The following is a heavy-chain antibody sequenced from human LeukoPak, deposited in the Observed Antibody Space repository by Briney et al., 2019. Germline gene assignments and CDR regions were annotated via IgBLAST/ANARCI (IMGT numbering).Heavy chain of an antibody. D-gene: IGHD2-15*01. Sequence: GGSLRLSCGLSVYTFSIYGKLWVRHAPGKGVECVADIGCDGSNKYYADSVKGRFTISRDNSTNTLYLQMNSLRAEDMAVYYWARDRRCSGGSCYLDYWGQGTLVTVSS. V-gene: IGHV3-33*08. CDR3: ARDRRCSGGSCYLDY. J-gene: IGHJ4*02. CDR2: IGCDGSNK. CDR1: VYTFSIYG.